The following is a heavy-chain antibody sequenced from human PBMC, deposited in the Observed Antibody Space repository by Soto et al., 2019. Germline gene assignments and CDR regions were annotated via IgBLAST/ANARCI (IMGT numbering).Heavy chain of an antibody. CDR2: ISGSGSTI. V-gene: IGHV3-23*01. D-gene: IGHD3-22*01. Sequence: AGGSLRLSCAASGFTFSSYAVSWVRQAPGKGPEWISSISGSGSTIYYADSVEGRFTISRDNSKNTLYLQMSSLRAEDTAVYYCAKVFYYYDSSGYYSFDYWGQGTLVTVSS. CDR1: GFTFSSYA. J-gene: IGHJ4*02. CDR3: AKVFYYYDSSGYYSFDY.